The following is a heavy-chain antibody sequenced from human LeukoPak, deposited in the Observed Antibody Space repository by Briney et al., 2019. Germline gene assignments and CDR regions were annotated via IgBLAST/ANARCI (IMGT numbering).Heavy chain of an antibody. D-gene: IGHD3-10*01. Sequence: SETLSLTCTVSGYSITTGYYWGWIRQSPGKGLEWIGSIYHSESTYYNPSLKSRVTISVDTSKNQFSLKLSSVSAADTAVFYCARTLDYYGSGIYSFDYWGQGTLVTVSS. CDR2: IYHSEST. CDR3: ARTLDYYGSGIYSFDY. CDR1: GYSITTGYY. V-gene: IGHV4-38-2*02. J-gene: IGHJ4*02.